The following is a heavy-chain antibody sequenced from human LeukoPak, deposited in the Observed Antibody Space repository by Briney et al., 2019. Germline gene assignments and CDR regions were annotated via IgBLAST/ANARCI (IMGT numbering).Heavy chain of an antibody. CDR1: GFTFSSHC. J-gene: IGHJ4*02. V-gene: IGHV3-7*01. Sequence: GGSLRLSCAASGFTFSSHCMSWVRQAPGRGLEWVANIKKDGSEKYYVDSVKGRFTISRDNAKNSLYLQMNSLRAEDTAVYYCARDRGYSGNYYGSYYFDYWGQGTLVTVSS. D-gene: IGHD1-26*01. CDR3: ARDRGYSGNYYGSYYFDY. CDR2: IKKDGSEK.